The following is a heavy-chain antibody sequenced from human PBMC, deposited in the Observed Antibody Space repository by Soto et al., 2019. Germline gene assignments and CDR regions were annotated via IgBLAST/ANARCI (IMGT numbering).Heavy chain of an antibody. V-gene: IGHV3-33*01. D-gene: IGHD6-13*01. CDR3: ASDRSWYVSLDY. CDR2: IWYDGSNK. CDR1: GFTFSSYG. J-gene: IGHJ4*02. Sequence: QVQLVESGGGVVQPGRSLRLSCAASGFTFSSYGRHWVRQAPGKGLAWVAVIWYDGSNKYYADSVKGRFTISRDNSKNTLYLQMNSLRAEDTAVYYCASDRSWYVSLDYWGQGTLVTVSS.